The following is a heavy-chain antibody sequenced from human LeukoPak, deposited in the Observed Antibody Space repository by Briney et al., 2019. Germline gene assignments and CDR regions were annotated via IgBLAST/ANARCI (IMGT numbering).Heavy chain of an antibody. Sequence: PGGSLRLSCAASGFTFSSYGMHWVRQAPGKGLEWVAVISYDGSNKYYADSVKGRFTISRDNSKNTLYLQMNSLRAEDTAVYYCAKTEYYGSGSTDYNWFDPWGQGTLVTVSS. CDR1: GFTFSSYG. CDR2: ISYDGSNK. D-gene: IGHD3-10*01. V-gene: IGHV3-30*18. CDR3: AKTEYYGSGSTDYNWFDP. J-gene: IGHJ5*02.